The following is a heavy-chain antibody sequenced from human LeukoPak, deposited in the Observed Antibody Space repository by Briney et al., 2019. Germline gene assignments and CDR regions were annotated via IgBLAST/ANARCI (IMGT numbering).Heavy chain of an antibody. CDR2: ISSSSTSK. J-gene: IGHJ4*02. Sequence: GGSLRLSCAASGFNFGTYNMNWVRQAPGKGLEWVSHISSSSTSKYYADSVKGRFTISRDNAKNSLFLQMNSLRDEDTAVYYCARDKDYVNYPFDYWGQGTLVTVSS. CDR1: GFNFGTYN. D-gene: IGHD4-11*01. V-gene: IGHV3-48*02. CDR3: ARDKDYVNYPFDY.